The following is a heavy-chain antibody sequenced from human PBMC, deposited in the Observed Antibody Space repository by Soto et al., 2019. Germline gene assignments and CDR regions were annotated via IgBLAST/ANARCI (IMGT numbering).Heavy chain of an antibody. CDR2: IIPIFGTA. CDR1: AGAFISYC. D-gene: IGHD3-10*01. J-gene: IGHJ6*02. Sequence: AVKASCSTSAGAFISYCISWVRQSPAPALECMGGIIPIFGTANYAQKFQGRVTITADECTSTAYMELSSLRSEDTAVYYCAREVSNGYYYGSGAYYYGMDVWGQGTTVTVSS. V-gene: IGHV1-69*13. CDR3: AREVSNGYYYGSGAYYYGMDV.